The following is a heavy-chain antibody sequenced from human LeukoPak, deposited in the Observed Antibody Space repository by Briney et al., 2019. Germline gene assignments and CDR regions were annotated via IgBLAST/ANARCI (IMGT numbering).Heavy chain of an antibody. CDR2: IYWDDDK. Sequence: SGPTLVNPTQTLTVTCSVSGFSLTTNGVRVGWIRQPPGKAPEWFGLIYWDDDKDYSPSLKSRLTITRDTSKNQVVLTMNNMEPVDTGTYYCAHSFSWDPSPYFDYWGQGTLVTVSS. J-gene: IGHJ4*02. CDR3: AHSFSWDPSPYFDY. V-gene: IGHV2-5*02. D-gene: IGHD2-15*01. CDR1: GFSLTTNGVR.